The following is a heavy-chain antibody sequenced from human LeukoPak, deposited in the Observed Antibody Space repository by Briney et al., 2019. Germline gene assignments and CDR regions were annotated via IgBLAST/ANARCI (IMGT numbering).Heavy chain of an antibody. CDR3: ARDLSPPYYDILTGYYLPDY. Sequence: QTGGSLRLSCAASGFTFSSYWMSWVRQAPGKGLEWVANIKQDGSEKYYVDSVKGRFTISRDNAKNSLYLQMNSLRAEDTAVYYCARDLSPPYYDILTGYYLPDYWGQGTLVTVSS. CDR1: GFTFSSYW. D-gene: IGHD3-9*01. J-gene: IGHJ4*02. V-gene: IGHV3-7*01. CDR2: IKQDGSEK.